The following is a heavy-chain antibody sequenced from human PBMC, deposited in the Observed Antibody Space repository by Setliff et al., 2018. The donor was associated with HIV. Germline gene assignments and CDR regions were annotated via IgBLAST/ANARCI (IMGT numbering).Heavy chain of an antibody. V-gene: IGHV3-7*01. D-gene: IGHD2-15*01. CDR3: ARVGCSGGSCYQDY. CDR1: GFTFSSYW. CDR2: IKQEGSEK. J-gene: IGHJ4*02. Sequence: WGSLRLPCAASGFTFSSYWMSWVRQAPGKGLEWVANIKQEGSEKYYVDSVKGRFTISRDNAKNSLYLQMNSLRAEDTAVYYCARVGCSGGSCYQDYWGQGTLVTVSS.